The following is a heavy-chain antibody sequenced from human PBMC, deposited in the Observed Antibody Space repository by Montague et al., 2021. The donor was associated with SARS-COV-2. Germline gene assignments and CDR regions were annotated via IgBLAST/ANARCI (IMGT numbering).Heavy chain of an antibody. J-gene: IGHJ6*02. CDR2: ISNNGST. CDR1: GGSLSGNY. Sequence: SETLSLTCAVYGGSLSGNYWSWIRQRPGEGRGRIAEISNNGSTSYNQTLKSRGSISVDTSKNQFSLKLSSATAADTAVYYCARVPYGLLFVPLYYGMDVWGQGILVPVSS. D-gene: IGHD2-21*02. V-gene: IGHV4-34*01. CDR3: ARVPYGLLFVPLYYGMDV.